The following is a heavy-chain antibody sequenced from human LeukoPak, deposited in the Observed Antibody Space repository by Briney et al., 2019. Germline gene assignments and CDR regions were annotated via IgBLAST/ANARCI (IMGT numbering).Heavy chain of an antibody. CDR2: ISSSSSTI. J-gene: IGHJ4*02. D-gene: IGHD4-11*01. CDR1: GFTFNSYS. CDR3: ARRQTTVTKGRDYFDY. Sequence: GGSLRLSCAASGFTFNSYSMNWVRQAPGKGLEWVSYISSSSSTIYYADSVKGRFTISRDNAKNSLYLQMNSLRAEDTAVYYCARRQTTVTKGRDYFDYWGQGTLVTVSS. V-gene: IGHV3-48*01.